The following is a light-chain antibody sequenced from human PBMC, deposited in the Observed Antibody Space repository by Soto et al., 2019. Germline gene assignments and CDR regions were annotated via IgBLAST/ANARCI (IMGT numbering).Light chain of an antibody. CDR2: VAS. V-gene: IGKV3-15*01. CDR1: ESLRTY. J-gene: IGKJ2*01. Sequence: EIVMTQSPATLSVSPGASVTLSCSARESLRTYLAWYQQKPGQAPRLLLYVASTKATGIPARFSGSGSATDFTLTISSVQSEDVAVYYCQRYNDWPFTFGQGTKLEI. CDR3: QRYNDWPFT.